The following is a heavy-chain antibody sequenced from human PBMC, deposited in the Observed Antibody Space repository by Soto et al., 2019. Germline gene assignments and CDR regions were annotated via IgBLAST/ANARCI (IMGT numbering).Heavy chain of an antibody. Sequence: SLRLSCAASGFTFSSYSMNWVRQAPGKGLEWVSSISSSSYIYYADSVKGRFTISRDNAKNSLYLQMNSLRAEDMAVYYCARGPSGSNSGGYNWFDPWGQGTLVTVSS. CDR3: ARGPSGSNSGGYNWFDP. V-gene: IGHV3-21*01. CDR1: GFTFSSYS. D-gene: IGHD1-26*01. CDR2: ISSSSYI. J-gene: IGHJ5*02.